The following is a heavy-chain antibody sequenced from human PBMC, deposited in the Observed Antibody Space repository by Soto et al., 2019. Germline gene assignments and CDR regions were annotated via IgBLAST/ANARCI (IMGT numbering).Heavy chain of an antibody. J-gene: IGHJ3*02. CDR2: IIPILGIA. V-gene: IGHV1-69*08. CDR3: AREGAVFVVVGGTSDAFDI. CDR1: GGTFSSYT. D-gene: IGHD2-15*01. Sequence: QVQLVQSGAEVKKPGSSVKVSCKASGGTFSSYTISWVRQAPGQGLEWMGRIIPILGIANYAQKFQGRVTITADKSTSTAYMELSSLRSEDTAVYYCAREGAVFVVVGGTSDAFDIWGQGTMVTVSS.